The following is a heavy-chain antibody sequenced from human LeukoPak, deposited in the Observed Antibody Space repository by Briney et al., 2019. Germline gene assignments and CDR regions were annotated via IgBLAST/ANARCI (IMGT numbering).Heavy chain of an antibody. V-gene: IGHV3-21*01. D-gene: IGHD3-22*01. CDR2: ISSSSSYI. Sequence: GGSLRLSCAASGFTFSNYSMNWVRQAPGKGLEWVSSISSSSSYIYYADSVKGRFTISRDNAKNSLYLQMNSLRAEDTAVYYCARDRTSSSGYYFDYWGQGTLVTVSS. CDR1: GFTFSNYS. CDR3: ARDRTSSSGYYFDY. J-gene: IGHJ4*02.